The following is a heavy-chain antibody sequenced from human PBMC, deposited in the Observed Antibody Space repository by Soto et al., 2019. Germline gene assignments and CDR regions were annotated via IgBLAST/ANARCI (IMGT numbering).Heavy chain of an antibody. CDR3: AMVIRYCSSTSCQTGWFDP. CDR2: INPNSGGT. D-gene: IGHD2-2*01. CDR1: GYTFTGYY. Sequence: SVKVSCKASGYTFTGYYMHWVRQAPVQGLEWMGWINPNSGGTNYAQKFQGRVTMTRDTSISTAYMELSGLRSDDTAVYYCAMVIRYCSSTSCQTGWFDPWGQGTLVTVSS. V-gene: IGHV1-2*02. J-gene: IGHJ5*02.